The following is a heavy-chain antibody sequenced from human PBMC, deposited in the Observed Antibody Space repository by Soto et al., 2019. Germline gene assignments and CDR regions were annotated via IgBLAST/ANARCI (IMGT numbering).Heavy chain of an antibody. CDR2: IIPIFGTA. J-gene: IGHJ4*02. Sequence: VQLVQSGAEVKKPGSSVKVSCKASGGTFSSYAISWVRQAPGQGLEWMGGIIPIFGTANYAQKFQGRVTITADESTSTAYMELSSLRSEDTAVYYCARGYCSGGSCSSYYFDYWGQGTLVTVSS. CDR1: GGTFSSYA. V-gene: IGHV1-69*01. D-gene: IGHD2-15*01. CDR3: ARGYCSGGSCSSYYFDY.